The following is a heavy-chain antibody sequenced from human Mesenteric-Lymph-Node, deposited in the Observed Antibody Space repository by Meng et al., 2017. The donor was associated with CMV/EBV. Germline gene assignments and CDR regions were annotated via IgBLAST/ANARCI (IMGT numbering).Heavy chain of an antibody. V-gene: IGHV3-21*01. D-gene: IGHD2-21*01. Sequence: GESLKISCAASGFTFSSYSMNWVRQAPGKGLEWVSSISSSSSYIYYADSVKGRFTISRDNARSSLYLQMNSLRVEDTAIYYCTKDVAYNRFDPWGQGTLVTVSS. J-gene: IGHJ5*02. CDR3: TKDVAYNRFDP. CDR2: ISSSSSYI. CDR1: GFTFSSYS.